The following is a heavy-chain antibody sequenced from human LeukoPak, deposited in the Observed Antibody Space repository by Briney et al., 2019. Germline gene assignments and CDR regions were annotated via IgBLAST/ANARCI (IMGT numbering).Heavy chain of an antibody. V-gene: IGHV4-34*01. J-gene: IGHJ4*02. CDR2: INHSGSA. CDR3: ARGQGTVTTH. D-gene: IGHD4-17*01. Sequence: SETLSLTCAVSGGSFSGYYWTWIRQPPGKGLEWIGEINHSGSANYNPSLKSRVTISLDTSKNQFSPKLSSVTAADTAVYYCARGQGTVTTHWGQGTLVTVSS. CDR1: GGSFSGYY.